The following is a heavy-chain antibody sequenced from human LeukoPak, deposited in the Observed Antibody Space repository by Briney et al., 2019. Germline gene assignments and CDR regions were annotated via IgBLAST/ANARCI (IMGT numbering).Heavy chain of an antibody. Sequence: GGSLRLACAASGFSFSNCSMNWVRQAPGKGLEWVSSISSSSTYIYYADSLEGRFTISRDNVRNSLYLQMNSLRAEDTAVYYCAGDYEGNLAFDIWGQGTMVTVSS. CDR3: AGDYEGNLAFDI. CDR1: GFSFSNCS. V-gene: IGHV3-21*01. CDR2: ISSSSTYI. D-gene: IGHD4-23*01. J-gene: IGHJ3*02.